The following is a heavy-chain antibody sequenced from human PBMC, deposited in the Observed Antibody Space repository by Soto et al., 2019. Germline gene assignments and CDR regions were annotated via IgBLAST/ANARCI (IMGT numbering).Heavy chain of an antibody. CDR2: ISGSGGSI. D-gene: IGHD1-1*01. V-gene: IGHV3-23*01. CDR3: VKGYWKGDV. CDR1: GFTFSTYA. J-gene: IGHJ6*02. Sequence: EVQLLDSGGGLVQPGGALRLSCAASGFTFSTYAMNWVRQAPGNGLAWVSAISGSGGSIHYADSVKGRFTISRDNSKSTLYLQMNSLRDEDTAVYHCVKGYWKGDVWGQGTTVTVSS.